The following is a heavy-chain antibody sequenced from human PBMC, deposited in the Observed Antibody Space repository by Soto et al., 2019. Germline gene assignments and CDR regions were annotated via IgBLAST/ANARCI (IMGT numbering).Heavy chain of an antibody. CDR3: ATRFGVDDDY. J-gene: IGHJ4*02. CDR1: GGSISSGGYY. CDR2: LYYSGSN. Sequence: QVQLQESGPGLVKPSQTLSLTCTVSGGSISSGGYYWSWIRQHPGKGLEWIGYLYYSGSNYYNPTLKSRVTISVDTSKHQFSLKLSSVTAADTAVYYCATRFGVDDDYLGQGTMVTVSS. V-gene: IGHV4-31*03. D-gene: IGHD3-10*01.